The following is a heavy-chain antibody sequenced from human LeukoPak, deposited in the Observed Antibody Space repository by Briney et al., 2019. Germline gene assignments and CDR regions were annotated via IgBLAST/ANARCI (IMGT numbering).Heavy chain of an antibody. CDR2: FEPISGTK. V-gene: IGHV1-46*01. CDR3: ARDKEEVAHYDWFDP. D-gene: IGHD3-10*01. CDR1: GYPFSSYY. J-gene: IGHJ5*02. Sequence: ASVKVSCKTSGYPFSSYYMHWVQQAPGQGLEWMGIFEPISGTKRVAEKFQGRVNMTRDTATSTVYMELSSLRPEDTAMYYCARDKEEVAHYDWFDPWGQGTQVTVSS.